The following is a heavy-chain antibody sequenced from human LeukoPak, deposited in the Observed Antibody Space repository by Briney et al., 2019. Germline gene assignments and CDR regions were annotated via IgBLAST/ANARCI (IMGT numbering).Heavy chain of an antibody. CDR1: GYTFTSYY. CDR3: AREAGRNYCGGDCYPDY. V-gene: IGHV1-46*01. J-gene: IGHJ4*02. D-gene: IGHD2-21*02. CDR2: INPSGGST. Sequence: ASVKVSCKASGYTFTSYYMHWVRQAPGQGLEWMGIINPSGGSTSYAQKFQGRVTMTRDTSTSTVYMELSSLRSEDTAVDYCAREAGRNYCGGDCYPDYWGQGTLVTVSS.